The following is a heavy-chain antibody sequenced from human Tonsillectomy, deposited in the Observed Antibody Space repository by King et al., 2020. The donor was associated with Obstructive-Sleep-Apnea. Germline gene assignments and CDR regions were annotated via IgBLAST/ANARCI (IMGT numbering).Heavy chain of an antibody. Sequence: QLQESGPGLVKPSETLSLTCTVSGGSISSSSYYWGWIRQPPGKGLEWIGSIYYSGSTYYNPSLKSRVTISVDTSKNQFSLKLSFVTAADTAVYYCAREIPYYYDSSGYYYGAFDIWGQGTMVTVSS. D-gene: IGHD3-22*01. V-gene: IGHV4-39*07. CDR2: IYYSGST. CDR1: GGSISSSSYY. J-gene: IGHJ3*02. CDR3: AREIPYYYDSSGYYYGAFDI.